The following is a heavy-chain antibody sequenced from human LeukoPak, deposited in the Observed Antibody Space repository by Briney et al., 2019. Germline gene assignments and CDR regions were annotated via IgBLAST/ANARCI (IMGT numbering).Heavy chain of an antibody. CDR1: GYSISSGYN. D-gene: IGHD3-9*01. Sequence: PSETLSLTCAVSGYSISSGYNWGWIRQPPGKGLEGIGSIYHSGSTYYNPSLKSRVTISVDTSKNQFSLKLSSVTAADTAVYYCARLGGYDILTGYYPLPSDYWGQGTLVTVSS. CDR2: IYHSGST. V-gene: IGHV4-38-2*01. J-gene: IGHJ4*02. CDR3: ARLGGYDILTGYYPLPSDY.